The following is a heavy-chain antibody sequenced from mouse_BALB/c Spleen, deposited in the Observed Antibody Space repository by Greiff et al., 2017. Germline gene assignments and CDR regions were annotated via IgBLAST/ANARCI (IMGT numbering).Heavy chain of an antibody. V-gene: IGHV1-7*01. CDR2: INPSTGYT. J-gene: IGHJ2*01. Sequence: QVQLKQSGAELAKPGASVKMSCKASGYTFTSYWMHWVKQRPGQGLEWIGYINPSTGYTEYNQKFKDKATLTADKSSSTAYMQLSSLTSEDSAVYYCARWGDGLDYWGEGTTLTVSS. CDR1: GYTFTSYW. D-gene: IGHD2-3*01. CDR3: ARWGDGLDY.